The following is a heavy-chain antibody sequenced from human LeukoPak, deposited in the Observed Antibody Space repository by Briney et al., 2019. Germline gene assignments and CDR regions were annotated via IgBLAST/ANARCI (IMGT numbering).Heavy chain of an antibody. D-gene: IGHD1-1*01. Sequence: SEALSLTCTVSGGSISSYYWSWIRQPPGKGLEWIGYIYYSGSTNYNPSLKSRVTISVDTSKNQFSLKLSSVTAADTAVYYCARNVYGYFDYWGQGTLVTVSS. CDR2: IYYSGST. CDR1: GGSISSYY. V-gene: IGHV4-59*08. J-gene: IGHJ4*02. CDR3: ARNVYGYFDY.